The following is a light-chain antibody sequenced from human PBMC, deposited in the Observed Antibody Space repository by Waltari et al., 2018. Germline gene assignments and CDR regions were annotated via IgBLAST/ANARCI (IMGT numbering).Light chain of an antibody. CDR2: EVS. Sequence: QSALTQPASVSGSPGQSITISCPGTSSDVWGYNLVSWYQQHPGKAPKLMIYEVSKRPSGVSNRFSGSKSGNTASLTISGLQAEDEADYYCCSYAGSSTYVVFGGGTKLTVL. J-gene: IGLJ2*01. CDR1: SSDVWGYNL. V-gene: IGLV2-23*02. CDR3: CSYAGSSTYVV.